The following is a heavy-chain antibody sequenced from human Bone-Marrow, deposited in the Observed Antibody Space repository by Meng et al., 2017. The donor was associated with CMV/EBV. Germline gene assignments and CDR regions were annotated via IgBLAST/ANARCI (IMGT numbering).Heavy chain of an antibody. Sequence: GESLKISCAASGFTFSSYAMHWVRQAPGKGLEWVANIKQDGSEKYYVDSVKGRFTISRDNAKNSLYLQMNSLRAEDTAVYYCARGDFWRVMGDYWVQGTLVTVSS. CDR1: GFTFSSYA. D-gene: IGHD3-3*01. V-gene: IGHV3-7*01. CDR2: IKQDGSEK. CDR3: ARGDFWRVMGDY. J-gene: IGHJ4*02.